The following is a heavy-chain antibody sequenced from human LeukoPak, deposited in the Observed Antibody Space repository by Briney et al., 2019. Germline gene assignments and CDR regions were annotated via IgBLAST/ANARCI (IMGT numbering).Heavy chain of an antibody. CDR3: ARGPGIQLWLLYAFDI. CDR1: SGSISSSRYY. Sequence: SETLSLTCTVSSGSISSSRYYWGWIRQPPGKGLEWIGYIYYSGSTNYNPSLKSRVTVSVDTSKNQFSLKLSSVTAADTAVYYCARGPGIQLWLLYAFDIWGQGTMVTVSS. J-gene: IGHJ3*02. CDR2: IYYSGST. D-gene: IGHD5-18*01. V-gene: IGHV4-61*05.